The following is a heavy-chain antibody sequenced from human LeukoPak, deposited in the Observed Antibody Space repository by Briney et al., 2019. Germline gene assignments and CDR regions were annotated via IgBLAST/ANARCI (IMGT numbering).Heavy chain of an antibody. D-gene: IGHD6-19*01. V-gene: IGHV4-59*08. CDR3: ARRDGGSVAGSYYYDY. J-gene: IGHJ4*02. Sequence: SETLSLNCTVSGGSMSSYYWSWIRQPPGKGLEWIGYIYYSGSTNYNPSLKSRVTISVDTSKNQLSLKLSSVTAADTAVYYCARRDGGSVAGSYYYDYWGQGALVTVSS. CDR1: GGSMSSYY. CDR2: IYYSGST.